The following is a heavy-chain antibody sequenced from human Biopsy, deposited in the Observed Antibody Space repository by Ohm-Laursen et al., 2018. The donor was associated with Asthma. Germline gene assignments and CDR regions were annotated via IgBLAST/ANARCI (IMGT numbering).Heavy chain of an antibody. J-gene: IGHJ4*02. CDR2: LIPVLGTP. V-gene: IGHV1-69*01. CDR1: GDSFSNCA. CDR3: ARDVMEWYLPAFDF. Sequence: SSVKVSCKASGDSFSNCAISWVRQAPGQGLEWMGGLIPVLGTPDHAQMFEGRVTITADESTSTAYMELSSLSSEDTAVYYCARDVMEWYLPAFDFWGQGTLVTVSS. D-gene: IGHD3-3*01.